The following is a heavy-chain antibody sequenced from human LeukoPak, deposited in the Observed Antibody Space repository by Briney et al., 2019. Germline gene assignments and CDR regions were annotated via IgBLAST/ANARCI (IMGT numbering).Heavy chain of an antibody. CDR1: GFTFSSYG. CDR3: ARDLRGGYSYGYQPTFDC. CDR2: IWYDGSNK. Sequence: GGSLRLSCAASGFTFSSYGMHWVRQAPGKGLEWVAVIWYDGSNKYYADSVKGRFTISRDNSKNTLYLQMNSLRAEDTAVYYCARDLRGGYSYGYQPTFDCWGQGTLVTVSS. D-gene: IGHD5-18*01. V-gene: IGHV3-33*01. J-gene: IGHJ4*02.